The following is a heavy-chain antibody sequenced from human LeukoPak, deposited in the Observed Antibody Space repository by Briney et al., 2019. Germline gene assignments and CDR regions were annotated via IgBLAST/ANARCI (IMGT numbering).Heavy chain of an antibody. V-gene: IGHV4-59*01. CDR1: GGSISSYY. D-gene: IGHD1-1*01. CDR2: ISYSGST. J-gene: IGHJ5*02. CDR3: AREGTAGTNLNWFDP. Sequence: SETLSLTCTVSGGSISSYYWSWIRQPPGKGLEWIGCISYSGSTNFNLSLKSRVTISVDTSKNQFSLKLSSVTAADTAVYYCAREGTAGTNLNWFDPWGQGTLVTVSS.